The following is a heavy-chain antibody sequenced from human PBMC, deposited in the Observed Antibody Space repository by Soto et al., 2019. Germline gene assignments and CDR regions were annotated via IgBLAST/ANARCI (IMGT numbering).Heavy chain of an antibody. Sequence: GGSLRLSCAASGFTFSSYEMNWVRQAPGKGLGWVSYISSSGSTIYYADSVKGRFTISRDNAKNSLYLQMNSLRAEDTAVYYCASTIVVVVAAFNFDYWGQGTLVTVSS. CDR2: ISSSGSTI. CDR1: GFTFSSYE. V-gene: IGHV3-48*03. J-gene: IGHJ4*02. CDR3: ASTIVVVVAAFNFDY. D-gene: IGHD2-15*01.